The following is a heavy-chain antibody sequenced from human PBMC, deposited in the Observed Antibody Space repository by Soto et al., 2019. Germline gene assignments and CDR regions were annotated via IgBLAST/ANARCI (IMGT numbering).Heavy chain of an antibody. V-gene: IGHV2-5*02. CDR1: GFSLITNGVG. Sequence: QITLKESGPPLVKPTQTLTLTCTFSGFSLITNGVGVGWIRQPPGKALEWLALIYWDDDKRYSPSLRSRLTITKDTSKNQVVLTMTNMDPVDTATYXCAHXXXXXXXXXXXGAFHIWGQGTMVTVSS. CDR2: IYWDDDK. CDR3: AHXXXXXXXXXXXGAFHI. J-gene: IGHJ3*02.